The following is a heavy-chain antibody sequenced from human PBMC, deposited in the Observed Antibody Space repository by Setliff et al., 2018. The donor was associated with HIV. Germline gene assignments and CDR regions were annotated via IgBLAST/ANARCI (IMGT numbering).Heavy chain of an antibody. J-gene: IGHJ5*02. D-gene: IGHD5-12*01. CDR3: ARDRLPAEVAVSGDWFDP. V-gene: IGHV1-18*01. CDR1: GDSFTSYG. CDR2: ISAYNDNT. Sequence: ASVKVSCKTSGDSFTSYGFSWVRQAPGQGLEWMGWISAYNDNTNYAQKFQGRATMTTDASTSTAYMEVRSLRSDDTAVYYCARDRLPAEVAVSGDWFDPWGQGTLVTVSS.